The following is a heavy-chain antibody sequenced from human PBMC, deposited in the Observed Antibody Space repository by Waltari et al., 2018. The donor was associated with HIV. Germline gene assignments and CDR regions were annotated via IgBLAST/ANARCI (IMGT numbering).Heavy chain of an antibody. J-gene: IGHJ3*01. D-gene: IGHD3-16*01. CDR2: IKQDGREK. CDR1: GFSFSSYW. Sequence: EVQLVESGGGLVQPGGSLSLSFAVSGFSFSSYWMSWVCQVPGKGLEWVANIKQDGREKYYVDSVKGRFNISRDNAKNSLYLQMNSLRDEDTAVYYCARDPGGADAFDFWGQGTMVTVSS. CDR3: ARDPGGADAFDF. V-gene: IGHV3-7*01.